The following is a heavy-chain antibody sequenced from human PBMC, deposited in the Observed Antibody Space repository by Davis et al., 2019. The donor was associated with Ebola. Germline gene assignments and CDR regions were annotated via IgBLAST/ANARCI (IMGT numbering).Heavy chain of an antibody. J-gene: IGHJ5*02. Sequence: PGGSLRLSCAASGFSFSSYAIHWVRQAPGKGLEWVAVISYDGNEKYHADTVKGRFTISRDNSKDTLYLQMNSLGAEDTAVYYCARVFMLMRGTPENQFDPWGQGTLVTVSS. V-gene: IGHV3-30*19. CDR3: ARVFMLMRGTPENQFDP. D-gene: IGHD3-10*02. CDR1: GFSFSSYA. CDR2: ISYDGNEK.